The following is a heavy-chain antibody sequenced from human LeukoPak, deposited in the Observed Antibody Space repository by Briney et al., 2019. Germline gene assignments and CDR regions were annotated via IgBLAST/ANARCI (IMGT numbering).Heavy chain of an antibody. CDR2: INPNSGGT. J-gene: IGHJ5*02. CDR1: GYTFTGYY. Sequence: GASMKVSCKASGYTFTGYYMHWVRQAPGQGLEWMGWINPNSGGTNYAQKFQGRVTMTRDTSISTAYMELSRLRSDDTAVYYCARGRKNYDILTALNWFDPWGQGTLVTVSS. D-gene: IGHD3-9*01. V-gene: IGHV1-2*02. CDR3: ARGRKNYDILTALNWFDP.